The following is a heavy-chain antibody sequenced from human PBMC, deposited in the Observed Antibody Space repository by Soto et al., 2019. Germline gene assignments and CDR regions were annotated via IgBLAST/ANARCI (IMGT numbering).Heavy chain of an antibody. CDR1: GGSISSYY. D-gene: IGHD3-16*01. Sequence: SETLSLTCTVSGGSISSYYWSWIRQPPGKGLEWIGYIYYSGSTNYNPSLKSRVTISVDTSKNQFSLKLSSVTAADTAVYYCARVGANYYYYYGMDVWGQGTTVTVS. CDR3: ARVGANYYYYYGMDV. CDR2: IYYSGST. J-gene: IGHJ6*02. V-gene: IGHV4-59*01.